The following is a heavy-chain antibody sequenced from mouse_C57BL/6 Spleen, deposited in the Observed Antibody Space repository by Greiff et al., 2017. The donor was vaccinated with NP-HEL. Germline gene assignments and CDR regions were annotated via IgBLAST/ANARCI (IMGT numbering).Heavy chain of an antibody. D-gene: IGHD1-1*01. CDR1: GFTFSSYA. Sequence: EVHLVESGGGLVKPGGSLKLSCAASGFTFSSYAMSWVRQTPEKRLEWVATISDGGSYTYYPDNVKGRFTISRDNAKNNLYLQMSHLKSEDTAMYYCARDRYYYGSSDYFDYWGQGTTLTVSS. V-gene: IGHV5-4*01. CDR2: ISDGGSYT. CDR3: ARDRYYYGSSDYFDY. J-gene: IGHJ2*01.